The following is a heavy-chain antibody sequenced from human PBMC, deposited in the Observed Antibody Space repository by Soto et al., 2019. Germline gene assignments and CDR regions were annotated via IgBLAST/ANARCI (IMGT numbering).Heavy chain of an antibody. CDR2: IIPIFGTA. Sequence: QLQVVQSGAEVKKPWSSLKFSCKGSGVTFSSYAISWVRQAPGQGLEWMGGIIPIFGTANYAQKFQGRVTITADKSTSTAYMELSSLRSEDTAVYYCARDLGDGYNSPFDYWGQGTLVTVSS. J-gene: IGHJ4*02. CDR3: ARDLGDGYNSPFDY. CDR1: GVTFSSYA. V-gene: IGHV1-69*06. D-gene: IGHD1-1*01.